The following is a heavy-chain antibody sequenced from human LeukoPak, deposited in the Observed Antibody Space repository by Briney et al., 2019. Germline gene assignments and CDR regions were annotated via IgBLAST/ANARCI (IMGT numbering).Heavy chain of an antibody. J-gene: IGHJ3*02. CDR3: AKDTASIGTDAFDI. D-gene: IGHD3-10*01. CDR2: ISSSSSTI. CDR1: GFTFSSYS. Sequence: SGGSLRLSCAASGFTFSSYSMNWVRQAPGKGLEWVSYISSSSSTIYYADSVKGRFTISRDNAKNSLYLQMNSLRAEDTALYYCAKDTASIGTDAFDIWGQGTMVTVSS. V-gene: IGHV3-48*04.